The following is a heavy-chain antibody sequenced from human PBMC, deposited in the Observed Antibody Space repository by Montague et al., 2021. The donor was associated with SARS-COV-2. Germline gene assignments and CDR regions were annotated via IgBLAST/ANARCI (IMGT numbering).Heavy chain of an antibody. D-gene: IGHD6-19*01. CDR3: ARVHFVSSGWYPDAFDI. V-gene: IGHV4-39*07. CDR2: MYYSGNT. CDR1: ISSSRYY. Sequence: SETLSLTCTVSISSSRYYWDWIRQPPGKGLEWIGSMYYSGNTYYNPSLKSRVTISVDTSKNQFSLKLSSVTAADTAVYYCARVHFVSSGWYPDAFDIWGQGTMVTVSS. J-gene: IGHJ3*02.